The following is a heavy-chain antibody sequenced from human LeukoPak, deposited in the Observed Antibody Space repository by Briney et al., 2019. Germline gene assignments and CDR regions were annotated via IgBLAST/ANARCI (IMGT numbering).Heavy chain of an antibody. CDR2: INHSGST. V-gene: IGHV4-34*01. CDR3: ARQIPRYSSRGGDY. Sequence: SETLSLTCAVYGGSFSGYYWSWIRQPPGKGLEWMGEINHSGSTNYNPSLKSRVTISVDTSKNQFSLKLSSVTAADTAVYYCARQIPRYSSRGGDYWGQGTLVTVSS. J-gene: IGHJ4*02. CDR1: GGSFSGYY. D-gene: IGHD6-13*01.